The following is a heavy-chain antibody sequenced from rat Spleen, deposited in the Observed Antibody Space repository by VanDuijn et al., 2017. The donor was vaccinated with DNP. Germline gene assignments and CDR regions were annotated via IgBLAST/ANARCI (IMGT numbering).Heavy chain of an antibody. CDR3: ATDQGTITAPFDS. J-gene: IGHJ2*01. CDR1: GFTFSYYW. D-gene: IGHD1-2*01. Sequence: EVQLVESGGGLVQPGRSLKLSCVASGFTFSYYWMAWIRQVPGKGLEWIASITGGSGTTSYPDAVKGRFMISRDDTKNTLSLQMNSLRSEDTATYYCATDQGTITAPFDSWGPGVMVTVSS. V-gene: IGHV5-31*01. CDR2: ITGGSGTT.